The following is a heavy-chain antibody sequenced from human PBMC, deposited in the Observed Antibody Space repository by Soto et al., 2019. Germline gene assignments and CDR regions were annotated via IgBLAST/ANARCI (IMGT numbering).Heavy chain of an antibody. D-gene: IGHD3-3*01. V-gene: IGHV1-69*10. J-gene: IGHJ3*02. CDR3: ARDPPSREILGVGTRPGALEI. Sequence: VKVSCKASGGTFSSYTISWVRQAPGQGLEWMGRIIPILGIANYAQKFQGRVTSTADKSTSTAYMELSSLRSEDTAVYECARDPPSREILGVGTRPGALEIWGKGTMVTVSS. CDR1: GGTFSSYT. CDR2: IIPILGIA.